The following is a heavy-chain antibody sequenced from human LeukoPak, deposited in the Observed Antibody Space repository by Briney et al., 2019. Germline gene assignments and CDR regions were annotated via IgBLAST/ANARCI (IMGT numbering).Heavy chain of an antibody. CDR2: ISPTGDST. Sequence: GGSLRLSCSASGFAFSAYAMHWVRQAPGKGLQYVSAISPTGDSTYYADSVKARFIISRDNARNTVYLQMNSLRVEDTAVYYCVRGFRSADYWGQGTLVTVSS. V-gene: IGHV3-64*04. J-gene: IGHJ4*02. CDR3: VRGFRSADY. CDR1: GFAFSAYA.